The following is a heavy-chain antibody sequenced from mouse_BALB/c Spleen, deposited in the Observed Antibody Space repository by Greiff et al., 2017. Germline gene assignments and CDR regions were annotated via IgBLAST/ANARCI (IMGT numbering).Heavy chain of an antibody. Sequence: VMLVESGPGLVQPSQSLSITCTVSGFSLTSYGVHWVRQSPGKGLEWLGVIWSGGSTDYNAAFISRLSISKDNSKSQVFFKMNSLQADDTAIYYCARKEEYGNSFAYWGQGTLVTVSA. CDR3: ARKEEYGNSFAY. D-gene: IGHD2-10*02. V-gene: IGHV2-4-1*01. CDR2: IWSGGST. CDR1: GFSLTSYG. J-gene: IGHJ3*01.